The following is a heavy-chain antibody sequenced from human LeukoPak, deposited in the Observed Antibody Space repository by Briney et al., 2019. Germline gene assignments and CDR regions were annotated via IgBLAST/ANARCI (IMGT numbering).Heavy chain of an antibody. CDR2: IYTSGST. CDR1: GGSISSYY. CDR3: ARVVMVRGVIQNYFDY. D-gene: IGHD3-10*01. V-gene: IGHV4-4*07. Sequence: SETLSLTCTVSGGSISSYYWSWIRRPAGKGLEWIGRIYTSGSTNYNPSLKSRVTMSVDTSKNQFSLKLSSVTAADTAVYYCARVVMVRGVIQNYFDYWGQGTLVTVSS. J-gene: IGHJ4*02.